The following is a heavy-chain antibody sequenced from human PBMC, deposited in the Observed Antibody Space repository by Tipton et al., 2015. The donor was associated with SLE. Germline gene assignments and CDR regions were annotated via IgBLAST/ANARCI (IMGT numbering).Heavy chain of an antibody. CDR3: ATHPYYSDDSGFYTSFDY. CDR1: GFIFTNAW. V-gene: IGHV3-15*07. D-gene: IGHD3-3*01. Sequence: SLRLSCAASGFIFTNAWMHWVRQAPGKGLEWVGRMKSKADGGTIDYAASVKGRFTISRDDSENTLYLQMSSLKSEDTAVYYCATHPYYSDDSGFYTSFDYWGQGTLVTVSS. CDR2: MKSKADGGTI. J-gene: IGHJ4*02.